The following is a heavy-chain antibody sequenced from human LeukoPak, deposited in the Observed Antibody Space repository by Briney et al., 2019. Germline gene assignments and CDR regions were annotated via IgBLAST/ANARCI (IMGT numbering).Heavy chain of an antibody. D-gene: IGHD2-2*01. CDR2: INHSGST. CDR3: ARLDAGYCSSTSCYAPRYYYMDV. J-gene: IGHJ6*03. V-gene: IGHV4-34*01. Sequence: SETLSLTCAVYGGSFSGYYWSWIRQPPGKGLEWIGEINHSGSTNYNPSLKSRVTISVDTSKNQFSLKLSSVTAADTAVYYCARLDAGYCSSTSCYAPRYYYMDVWGKGTTVTISS. CDR1: GGSFSGYY.